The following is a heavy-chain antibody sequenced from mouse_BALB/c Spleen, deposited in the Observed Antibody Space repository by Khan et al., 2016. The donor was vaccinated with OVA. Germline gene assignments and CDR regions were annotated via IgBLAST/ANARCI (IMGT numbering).Heavy chain of an antibody. D-gene: IGHD2-10*02. J-gene: IGHJ2*01. CDR2: IWAGGST. Sequence: VQLQESGPGLVAPSQSLSLTCTVYGYSLTRYGVHWVRQPPGKGLEWLGLIWAGGSTNYNWALMSRLSISIDNSKSLVFLIMNSLQTDDTALYXCARSKYHPRYWGQGTTLTVSS. V-gene: IGHV2-9*02. CDR3: ARSKYHPRY. CDR1: GYSLTRYG.